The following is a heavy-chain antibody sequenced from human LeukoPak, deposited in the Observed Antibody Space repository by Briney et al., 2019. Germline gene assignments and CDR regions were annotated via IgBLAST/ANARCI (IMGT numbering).Heavy chain of an antibody. CDR3: ARHVVAYDYGDY. J-gene: IGHJ4*02. Sequence: SETLSLTCIVSGGSISSSTYYWGWTRQPPGKGLEWIGSIYYTRSTYYNPSLKSRVTISVDTSENQFSLRLSSVTAADTAVYYCARHVVAYDYGDYWGQGTLVTVSS. V-gene: IGHV4-39*01. CDR2: IYYTRST. D-gene: IGHD4-17*01. CDR1: GGSISSSTYY.